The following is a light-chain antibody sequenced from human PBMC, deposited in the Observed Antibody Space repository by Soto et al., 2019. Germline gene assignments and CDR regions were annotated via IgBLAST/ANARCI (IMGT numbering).Light chain of an antibody. Sequence: EIVMTQSPATLSVSPGERATLSCRASQSVSSNLAWYQQKPGQAPRLLIYGASTRATGIPSRFSGSGSGTEFTLTISSLQSEDFALYYCQHYNDWPPSRKAFGQGTKLEIK. CDR2: GAS. J-gene: IGKJ2*01. V-gene: IGKV3-15*01. CDR1: QSVSSN. CDR3: QHYNDWPPSRKA.